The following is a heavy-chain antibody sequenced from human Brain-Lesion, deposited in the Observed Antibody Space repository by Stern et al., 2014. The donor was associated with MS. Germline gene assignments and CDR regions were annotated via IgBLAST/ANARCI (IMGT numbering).Heavy chain of an antibody. J-gene: IGHJ4*02. CDR1: GYTFSSYD. V-gene: IGHV1-8*01. D-gene: IGHD2-2*01. CDR2: MNPYSGNT. Sequence: VQLVESRAEVKKPGASVKGSCKASGYTFSSYDITWVRQASGHGLEWMGWMNPYSGNTGYAQKFKGRVSMTSDPSISTVYMELTSLTSDDTAVYFCARAVRNQLLSEYWGQGTLVTVSS. CDR3: ARAVRNQLLSEY.